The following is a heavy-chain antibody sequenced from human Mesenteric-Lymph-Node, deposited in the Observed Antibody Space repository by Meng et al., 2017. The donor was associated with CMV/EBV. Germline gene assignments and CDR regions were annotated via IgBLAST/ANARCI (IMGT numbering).Heavy chain of an antibody. CDR3: AKDQGYASGWPTRYSFDS. D-gene: IGHD6-19*01. V-gene: IGHV3-23*01. Sequence: GESLKISCAASGFTFSNYAMSWVRQAPGKGLGWVSGISGSAATTLYADSVKGRLTIARDNSKNTLYLQMKSLRAEDTAIYYCAKDQGYASGWPTRYSFDSWGQGTLVTVSS. CDR1: GFTFSNYA. CDR2: ISGSAATT. J-gene: IGHJ4*02.